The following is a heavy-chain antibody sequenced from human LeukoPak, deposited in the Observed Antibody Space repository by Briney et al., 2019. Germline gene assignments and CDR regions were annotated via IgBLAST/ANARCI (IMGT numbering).Heavy chain of an antibody. CDR3: ARDGGYSGYDADC. J-gene: IGHJ4*02. V-gene: IGHV3-48*01. CDR2: ISDSSAM. CDR1: GFTFSTYS. Sequence: GGSLRLSCAASGFTFSTYSMKWVRQAPGKGLEWVSYISDSSAMYYADSVRGRFTISRENDKNSLFLQMNSLRAEDTAVYYCARDGGYSGYDADCWGQGTLVTVSS. D-gene: IGHD5-12*01.